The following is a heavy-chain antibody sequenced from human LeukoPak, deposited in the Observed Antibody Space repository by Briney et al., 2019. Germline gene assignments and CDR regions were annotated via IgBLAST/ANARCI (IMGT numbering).Heavy chain of an antibody. J-gene: IGHJ1*01. Sequence: GESLKISCKGSGYSFTSYWIGWVRQMPGKGLEWMGIIYPGDSESRYSPSFQGQVTISADKSISTAFLQWSSLKALDTAMYYCARQSHSGYAYWGQGTLVTVSS. D-gene: IGHD5-12*01. CDR1: GYSFTSYW. CDR3: ARQSHSGYAY. V-gene: IGHV5-51*01. CDR2: IYPGDSES.